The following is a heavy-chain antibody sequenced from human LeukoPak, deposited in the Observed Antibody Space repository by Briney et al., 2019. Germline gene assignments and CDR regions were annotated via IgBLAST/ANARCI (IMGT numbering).Heavy chain of an antibody. V-gene: IGHV3-23*01. D-gene: IGHD3-16*01. CDR2: ISAGGDII. CDR3: ARGINDYDPDY. J-gene: IGHJ4*02. CDR1: GFTFTNYA. Sequence: GGSLRLSCTASGFTFTNYAMSWVRQAPGKGLEWVSDISAGGDIINYAVSVMGRFTISRDNSENTMYLQMNSLRAEDTAVYYCARGINDYDPDYWGQGTLVTVSS.